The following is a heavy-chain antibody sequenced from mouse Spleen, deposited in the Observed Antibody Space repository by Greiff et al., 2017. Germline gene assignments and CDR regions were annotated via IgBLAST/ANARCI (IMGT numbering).Heavy chain of an antibody. CDR3: ARQGTGSYWYFDV. D-gene: IGHD4-1*01. V-gene: IGHV5-2*01. J-gene: IGHJ1*03. Sequence: EVQRVESGGGLVQPGESLKLSCESNEYEFPSHDMSWVRKTPEKRLELVAAINSDGGSTYYPDTMERRFIISRDNTKKTLFLQMSSLRSEDTALYYCARQGTGSYWYFDVWGTGTTVTVSS. CDR2: INSDGGST. CDR1: EYEFPSHD.